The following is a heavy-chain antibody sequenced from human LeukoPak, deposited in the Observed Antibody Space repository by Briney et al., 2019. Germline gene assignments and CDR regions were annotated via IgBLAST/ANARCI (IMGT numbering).Heavy chain of an antibody. V-gene: IGHV4-61*10. D-gene: IGHD1-1*01. CDR3: AVTWNADRTFAP. J-gene: IGHJ5*02. Sequence: SETLSLTCTVSGDSISSGSYYYSWIRQPAGKGLEWIGHIYYLGSTSYNPSLRRRVTISMDASKNQFSLTLTSVTAADTAVYYCAVTWNADRTFAPWGQGILVTVS. CDR2: IYYLGST. CDR1: GDSISSGSYY.